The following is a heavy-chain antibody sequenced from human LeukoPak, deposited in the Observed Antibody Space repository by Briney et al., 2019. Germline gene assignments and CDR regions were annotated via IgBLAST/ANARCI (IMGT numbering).Heavy chain of an antibody. D-gene: IGHD2-2*01. Sequence: GASVKVSCKASGYTFTNYDISWVRQATGQGLEWMGWLNTNSGNTGYAQKFQGRVTITRTTSINTAYMELRSLTSEDTAVYYCARAMCSSSSCFFDPWGQGTLVTVSS. J-gene: IGHJ5*02. CDR1: GYTFTNYD. CDR3: ARAMCSSSSCFFDP. CDR2: LNTNSGNT. V-gene: IGHV1-8*03.